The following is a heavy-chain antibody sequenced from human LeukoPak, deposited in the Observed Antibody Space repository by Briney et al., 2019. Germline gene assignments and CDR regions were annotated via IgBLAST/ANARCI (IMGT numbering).Heavy chain of an antibody. CDR1: GGSISSSSYY. V-gene: IGHV4-39*07. CDR2: IYYSGST. J-gene: IGHJ4*02. CDR3: ARDSHSGQVGFDY. D-gene: IGHD5-12*01. Sequence: PSETLSLTCTVSGGSISSSSYYWGWIRQPPGKGLEWIGSIYYSGSTYYNPSLKSRVTISVDTSKNQFSLKLSSVTAADTAVYYCARDSHSGQVGFDYWGQGTLVTVSS.